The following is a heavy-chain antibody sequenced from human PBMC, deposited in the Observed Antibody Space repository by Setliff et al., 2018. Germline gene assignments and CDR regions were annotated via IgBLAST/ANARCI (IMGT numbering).Heavy chain of an antibody. CDR2: ITAYDGNT. Sequence: ASVKVSCKTSSYTFTNYGINWVRQAPGRGLEWMGWITAYDGNTHYAQKFQGRVTMTADASTSTANMELSSLRSEDTAVYYCAREGVDSRSSTDYRYYMDVWGKGTTVTVSS. D-gene: IGHD6-6*01. V-gene: IGHV1-18*01. J-gene: IGHJ6*03. CDR3: AREGVDSRSSTDYRYYMDV. CDR1: SYTFTNYG.